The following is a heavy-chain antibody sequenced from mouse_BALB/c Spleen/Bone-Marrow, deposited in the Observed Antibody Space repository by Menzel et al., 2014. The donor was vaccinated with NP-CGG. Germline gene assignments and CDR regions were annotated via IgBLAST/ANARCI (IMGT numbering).Heavy chain of an antibody. Sequence: QVQLKDSGAELVRPGTSVKVSCKASGYAFTDYLVEWLKQRPGQGLEWIGVINPGSGSTNYNEKFKDKATLTADKSSSTAYMQLSSLTSDDSAVYFCARYDGYFDYWGQGTILTVSS. CDR3: ARYDGYFDY. V-gene: IGHV1-54*01. D-gene: IGHD2-3*01. CDR2: INPGSGST. CDR1: GYAFTDYL. J-gene: IGHJ2*01.